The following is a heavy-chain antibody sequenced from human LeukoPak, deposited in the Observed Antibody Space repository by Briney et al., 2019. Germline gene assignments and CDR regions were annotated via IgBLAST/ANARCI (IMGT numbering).Heavy chain of an antibody. V-gene: IGHV3-23*01. CDR1: AFTFSNYA. D-gene: IGHD1-26*01. J-gene: IGHJ4*02. CDR2: ISGSAGST. Sequence: PGGSLRLSCAASAFTFSNYAMSWDRQAPGKGLEWVSGISGSAGSTYYADSVKGRFTISRDNSKNTLYLQMNSLTDDDTAVYYCAKKWGVGTTTLDYFDYWGQGTLVTVSS. CDR3: AKKWGVGTTTLDYFDY.